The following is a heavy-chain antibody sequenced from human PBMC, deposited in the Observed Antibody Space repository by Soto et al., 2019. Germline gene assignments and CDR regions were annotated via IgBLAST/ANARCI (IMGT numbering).Heavy chain of an antibody. J-gene: IGHJ6*02. CDR2: IYYSGST. CDR3: ARDLGDCSGGSCYSGGRDV. D-gene: IGHD2-15*01. CDR1: GGSISSGGYY. Sequence: PSETLSLTWTVSGGSISSGGYYWSWIRQHPGKGLEWIGYIYYSGSTYYNPSLKSRVTISVDTSKNRFSLKLSSVTAADTAVYYCARDLGDCSGGSCYSGGRDVWGQGTTVTVSS. V-gene: IGHV4-31*02.